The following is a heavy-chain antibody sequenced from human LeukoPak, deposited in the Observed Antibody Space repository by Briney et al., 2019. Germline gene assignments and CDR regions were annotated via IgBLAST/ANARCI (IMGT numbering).Heavy chain of an antibody. J-gene: IGHJ4*02. CDR1: GFTFSSYW. CDR2: IKQDGSEK. Sequence: GGSLRLSCAASGFTFSSYWMSWVRQAPGKGLEWVANIKQDGSEKYYVDSVKGRFTISRDNAKNSLYLQMNSLRAEDTAVYHCAKRAGYSGYDGGYYFDYWGQGTLVTVSS. CDR3: AKRAGYSGYDGGYYFDY. D-gene: IGHD5-12*01. V-gene: IGHV3-7*01.